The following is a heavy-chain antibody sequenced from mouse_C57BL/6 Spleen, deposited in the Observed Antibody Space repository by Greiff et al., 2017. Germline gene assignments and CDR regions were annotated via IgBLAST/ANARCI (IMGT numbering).Heavy chain of an antibody. J-gene: IGHJ4*01. Sequence: QVQLKQPGAELVKPGASVKVSCKASGYTFTSYWMHWVKQRPGQGLEWIGRIHPSDSDTNYNQKFKGKATLTVDKSSSTAYMQLSSLTSEDSAVYYCAILRNFLYAMDYWGQGTSVTVSS. CDR3: AILRNFLYAMDY. CDR2: IHPSDSDT. CDR1: GYTFTSYW. V-gene: IGHV1-74*01.